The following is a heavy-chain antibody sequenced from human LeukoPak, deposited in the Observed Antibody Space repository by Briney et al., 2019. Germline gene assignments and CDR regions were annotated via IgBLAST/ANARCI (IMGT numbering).Heavy chain of an antibody. D-gene: IGHD6-13*01. CDR3: AKDIISSSWYRDYYYYGMDV. CDR1: GFTFDDYA. V-gene: IGHV3-9*01. Sequence: GRSLRLSCAASGFTFDDYAMHWVRQAPGKGLEWVSGISWNSGSIGYADSVKGRFTISRDNAKNSLYLQMNSLRAEDTALYYCAKDIISSSWYRDYYYYGMDVWGQGTTVTVSS. J-gene: IGHJ6*02. CDR2: ISWNSGSI.